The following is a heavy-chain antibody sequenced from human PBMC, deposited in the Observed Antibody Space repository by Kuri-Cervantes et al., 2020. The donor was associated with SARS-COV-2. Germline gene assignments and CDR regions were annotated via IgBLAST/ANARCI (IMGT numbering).Heavy chain of an antibody. D-gene: IGHD3-3*01. J-gene: IGHJ4*02. CDR1: GGSFSGYY. CDR2: INRSGST. V-gene: IGHV4-34*01. CDR3: ARGGVDPFDY. Sequence: SETLSLTCAVYGGSFSGYYWSWIRQPPGKGLEWIGEINRSGSTNYNPSLKSRVTISVDTSKNQFSLKLSSVTAADTAVHYCARGGVDPFDYWGQGTLVTVSS.